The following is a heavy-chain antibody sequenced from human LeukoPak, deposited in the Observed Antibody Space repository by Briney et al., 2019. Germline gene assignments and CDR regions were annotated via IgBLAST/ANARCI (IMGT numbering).Heavy chain of an antibody. D-gene: IGHD3-9*01. V-gene: IGHV3-7*03. CDR2: IKTDGSEK. Sequence: GGSLRLSCVASGFSFSTFWMSWVRQAPGKGLEWVANIKTDGSEKYYVDSVKGRFTISRDNAKNSLYLQMNSLRAEDTAVYYCARDYTGYFPWGQGTLVIVSS. J-gene: IGHJ5*02. CDR3: ARDYTGYFP. CDR1: GFSFSTFW.